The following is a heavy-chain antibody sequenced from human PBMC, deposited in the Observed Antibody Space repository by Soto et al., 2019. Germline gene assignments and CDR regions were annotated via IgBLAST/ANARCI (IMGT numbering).Heavy chain of an antibody. CDR3: ARASVEMATIGAFDI. CDR1: GGSISSGGYY. J-gene: IGHJ3*02. CDR2: IYYSGST. Sequence: SETLSLTCTVSGGSISSGGYYWSWIRQHPGRGLEWIGYIYYSGSTYYNPSLKSRVTISVDTSKNQFSLKLSSVTAADTAVYYCARASVEMATIGAFDIWGQGTMVTVSS. D-gene: IGHD5-12*01. V-gene: IGHV4-31*03.